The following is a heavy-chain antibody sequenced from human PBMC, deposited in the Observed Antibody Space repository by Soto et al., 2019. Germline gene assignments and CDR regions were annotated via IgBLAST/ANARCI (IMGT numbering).Heavy chain of an antibody. D-gene: IGHD6-19*01. V-gene: IGHV3-74*01. J-gene: IGHJ4*02. CDR2: INSDGSST. CDR3: ARDPLSSGWYLFDY. Sequence: GESLKISCAASGFTFSSYWMHWVRQAPGKGLVWVSRINSDGSSTSYADSVKGRFTISRDNAKNTLYLQMNSLRAEDTAVYYCARDPLSSGWYLFDYWGQGTLVTVSS. CDR1: GFTFSSYW.